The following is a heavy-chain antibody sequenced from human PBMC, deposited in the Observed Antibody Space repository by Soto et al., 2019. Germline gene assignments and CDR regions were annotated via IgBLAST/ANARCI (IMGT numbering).Heavy chain of an antibody. CDR3: ARDGREASGMDV. J-gene: IGHJ6*02. CDR1: GGSISSHY. V-gene: IGHV4-59*11. D-gene: IGHD1-26*01. Sequence: PSETLSLTCTVSGGSISSHYWSWVRQAPGKRQAWIGHIYYRGSTSYNPSLRSRSTISVDTSNNQFSLKLNSVTTADTAVYYYARDGREASGMDVWGQGTKVTVSS. CDR2: IYYRGST.